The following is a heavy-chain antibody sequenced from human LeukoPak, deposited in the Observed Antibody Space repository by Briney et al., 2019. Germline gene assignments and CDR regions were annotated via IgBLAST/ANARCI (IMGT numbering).Heavy chain of an antibody. J-gene: IGHJ3*02. CDR1: GGSFSGYY. V-gene: IGHV4-34*01. Sequence: SETLSLTCAVYGGSFSGYYWSWIRQPPGKGLEWIGEINHSGSTNYNPSLKSRVTISVDTPKNQFSLKLSSVTAADTAVYYCARGKPYYDSSGYFAFDIWGQGTMVTVSS. D-gene: IGHD3-22*01. CDR2: INHSGST. CDR3: ARGKPYYDSSGYFAFDI.